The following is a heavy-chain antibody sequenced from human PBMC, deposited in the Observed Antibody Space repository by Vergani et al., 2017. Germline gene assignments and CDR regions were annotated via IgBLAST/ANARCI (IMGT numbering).Heavy chain of an antibody. CDR2: IQFDGSNQ. CDR1: GFTLRNYD. CDR3: AKHFRGWGIDY. Sequence: QVQLVESGGGVVQRGGSLRLSCATSGFTLRNYDMQWIRQGPGKGLEFVAFIQFDGSNQYYADSVQGRFTLSRDFSKNTLYLQMNSLRTDDTATYYCAKHFRGWGIDYWGQGTQVIVSS. V-gene: IGHV3-30*02. D-gene: IGHD3-16*01. J-gene: IGHJ4*02.